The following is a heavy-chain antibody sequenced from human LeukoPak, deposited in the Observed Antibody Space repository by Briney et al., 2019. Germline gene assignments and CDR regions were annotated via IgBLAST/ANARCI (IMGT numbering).Heavy chain of an antibody. D-gene: IGHD6-13*01. CDR1: GGSISSSNW. V-gene: IGHV4-4*02. CDR2: IYHSGST. CDR3: ASTRIAAAGYFDY. Sequence: SGTLSLTCAVSGGSISSSNWWSWVRQPPGKGLEWIGEIYHSGSTNYNPSLKSRVTISVDKSKNQFSLKLSSVTAADTAVYYCASTRIAAAGYFDYWGQGTLVTVSS. J-gene: IGHJ4*02.